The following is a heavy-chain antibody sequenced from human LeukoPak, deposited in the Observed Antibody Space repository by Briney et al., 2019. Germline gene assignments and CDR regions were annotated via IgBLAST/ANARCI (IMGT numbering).Heavy chain of an antibody. CDR3: ARDLPVRGVTMYYYGMDV. D-gene: IGHD3-10*01. CDR2: LYSNGNI. J-gene: IGHJ6*02. Sequence: GGSLRLSCAASGFTVSRNYMGWVRQAPGKGLEWVSVLYSNGNIHYTDSVKGRFTISRDNSKNTLYLQMNSLRAEDTAVYYCARDLPVRGVTMYYYGMDVWGQGTTVTVSS. CDR1: GFTVSRNY. V-gene: IGHV3-53*01.